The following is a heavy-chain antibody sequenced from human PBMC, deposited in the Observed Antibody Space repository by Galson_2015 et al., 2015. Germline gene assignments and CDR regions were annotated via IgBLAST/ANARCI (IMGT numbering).Heavy chain of an antibody. V-gene: IGHV3-74*01. Sequence: SLRLSCAASGFTFSSYWMHWVRQAPGKGLVWVSRINSDGSSTSYADSVEGRFTISRDNAKNTLYLQMNSLRAEDTAVYYCASPFNIAAAGTGGYWGQGTLVTVSS. D-gene: IGHD6-13*01. CDR2: INSDGSST. J-gene: IGHJ4*02. CDR1: GFTFSSYW. CDR3: ASPFNIAAAGTGGY.